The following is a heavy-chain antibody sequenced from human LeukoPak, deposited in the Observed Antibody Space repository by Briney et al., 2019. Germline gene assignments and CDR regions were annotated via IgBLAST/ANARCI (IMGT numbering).Heavy chain of an antibody. CDR3: ARDRAHSSAFHY. CDR2: ISGSGGST. D-gene: IGHD6-25*01. V-gene: IGHV3-23*01. CDR1: GFTFSSYA. Sequence: GGSLRLSCAASGFTFSSYAMSWVRQAPGKGLEWVSAISGSGGSTYYADSVKGRFTISRDNSKNTLYLQMNSLRAEDTAVYYCARDRAHSSAFHYWGQGTLVTVSS. J-gene: IGHJ4*02.